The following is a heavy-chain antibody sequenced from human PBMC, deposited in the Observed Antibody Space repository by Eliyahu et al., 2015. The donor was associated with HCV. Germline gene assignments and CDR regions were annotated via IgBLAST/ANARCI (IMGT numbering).Heavy chain of an antibody. CDR3: ARDRGLVSSNRVNWFDP. CDR1: GYTFXDYY. V-gene: IGHV1-2*02. CDR2: INPDSGAT. J-gene: IGHJ5*02. Sequence: QVQLVQSGTEVKKPGASVKVSCKASGYTFXDYYXHWVRQAPGQGLEWMGWINPDSGATNYAQKFKGRVTVTKDTSISTAYMELSRLTSDDTAVYYCARDRGLVSSNRVNWFDPWGQGTLVTVSS. D-gene: IGHD3-3*01.